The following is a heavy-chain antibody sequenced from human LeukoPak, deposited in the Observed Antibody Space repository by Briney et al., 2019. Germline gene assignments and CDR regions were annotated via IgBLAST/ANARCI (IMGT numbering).Heavy chain of an antibody. V-gene: IGHV1-18*01. D-gene: IGHD3-3*01. CDR3: ARRIPGVNLEWLPNGNAFDI. CDR2: ISAYNGNT. J-gene: IGHJ3*02. Sequence: ASVKVSCKASGYTFTSYGISWVRQAPGQGLEWMGWISAYNGNTNYAQKLQGRVTMTTDTSTSTAYMELRSLRSDDTAVYYCARRIPGVNLEWLPNGNAFDIWGQGTMVTVSS. CDR1: GYTFTSYG.